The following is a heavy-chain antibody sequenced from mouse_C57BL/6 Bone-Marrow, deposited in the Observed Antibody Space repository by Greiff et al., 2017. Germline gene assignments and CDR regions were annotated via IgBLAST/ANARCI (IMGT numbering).Heavy chain of an antibody. Sequence: QVQLKESGPGLVQPSQSLSITCTVSGFSLTSYGVHWVRQSPGKGLEWLGVIWSGGSTDYNAAFISRLSISKDNSKSQVFFKMNSLQANDTAIYYCARKGDYGSSYAWFAYWGQGTLVTVSA. J-gene: IGHJ3*01. CDR2: IWSGGST. CDR1: GFSLTSYG. V-gene: IGHV2-2*02. D-gene: IGHD1-1*01. CDR3: ARKGDYGSSYAWFAY.